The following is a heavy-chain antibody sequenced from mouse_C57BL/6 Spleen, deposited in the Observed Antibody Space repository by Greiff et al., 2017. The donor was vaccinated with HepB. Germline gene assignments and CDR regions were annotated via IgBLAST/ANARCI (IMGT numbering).Heavy chain of an antibody. CDR1: GYTFTDYN. J-gene: IGHJ1*03. CDR2: INPNNGGT. V-gene: IGHV1-18*01. D-gene: IGHD1-1*01. Sequence: EVQLQESGPELVKPGASVKIPCKASGYTFTDYNMDWVKQSHGKSLEWIGDINPNNGGTIYNQKFKGKATLTVDKSSSTAYMELRSLTSEDTAVYYCARGGYYGSSPLWYFDVWGTGTTVTVSS. CDR3: ARGGYYGSSPLWYFDV.